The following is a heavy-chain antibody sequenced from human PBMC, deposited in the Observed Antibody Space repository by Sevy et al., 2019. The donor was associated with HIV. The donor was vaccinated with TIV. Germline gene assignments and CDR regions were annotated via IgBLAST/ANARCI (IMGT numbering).Heavy chain of an antibody. CDR1: GFTFSTYA. J-gene: IGHJ4*02. Sequence: GWSLRLSCAASGFTFSTYAMSWVRQAPGKGLEWVSAVSGNGGDTYSADSVKGRFTISRDNSKNTLYLQMNSLRADDTAVYYCAKDGGAARPVYFDYWGQGTLVTVPS. CDR3: AKDGGAARPVYFDY. V-gene: IGHV3-23*01. CDR2: VSGNGGDT. D-gene: IGHD6-6*01.